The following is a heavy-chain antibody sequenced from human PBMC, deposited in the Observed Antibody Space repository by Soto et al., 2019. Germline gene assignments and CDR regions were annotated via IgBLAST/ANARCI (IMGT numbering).Heavy chain of an antibody. D-gene: IGHD5-12*01. CDR3: ARDRLPEASGLVAMDV. CDR1: GGSISSSNW. Sequence: QVQLQESGPGLVKPSGTLSLTCAVSGGSISSSNWWSWVRQPPGKGLEWIGEIHHSGSTIYNPSLKSRVTISVDKSRNQFSLKLSSVTAADTAVYYCARDRLPEASGLVAMDVWGQGTTVTVSS. CDR2: IHHSGST. V-gene: IGHV4-4*02. J-gene: IGHJ6*02.